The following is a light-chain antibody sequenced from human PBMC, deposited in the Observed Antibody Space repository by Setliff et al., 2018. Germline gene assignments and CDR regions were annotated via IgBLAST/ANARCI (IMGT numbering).Light chain of an antibody. CDR1: SNDVGAYDL. CDR3: CAYTASTTYV. Sequence: QSALTQPASVSGSPGQSITISCSGTSNDVGAYDLVSWYQQHPGKVPKLIIFDVSNRPSGVSHRFSGSKSGNTASLTISGLQADDEADYYCCAYTASTTYVFVNGTKVNRP. CDR2: DVS. J-gene: IGLJ1*01. V-gene: IGLV2-14*03.